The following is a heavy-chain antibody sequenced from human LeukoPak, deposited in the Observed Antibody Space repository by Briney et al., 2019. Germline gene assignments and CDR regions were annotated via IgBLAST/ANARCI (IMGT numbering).Heavy chain of an antibody. Sequence: GASVKVSCKASGGTFNTYAISWVRQAPGQGLEWMGAIIPIFGTANYAQKFQGRVTITTDESTTTAYMELSSLRSEDTAVYYCASMSSGWYVGWCDPWGQGTLVTVSS. CDR1: GGTFNTYA. J-gene: IGHJ5*02. D-gene: IGHD6-19*01. CDR3: ASMSSGWYVGWCDP. CDR2: IIPIFGTA. V-gene: IGHV1-69*05.